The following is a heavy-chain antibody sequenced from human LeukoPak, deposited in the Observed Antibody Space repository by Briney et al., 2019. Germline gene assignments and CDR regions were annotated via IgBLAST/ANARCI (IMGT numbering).Heavy chain of an antibody. CDR3: AKDSPSRRIVVVPAACLDP. J-gene: IGHJ5*02. Sequence: AGGSLRLSCAASGFTFSSYAMHWVRQAPGKGLEWVAVISYDGSNKYYADSVKGRFTISRDNSKNTLYLQMNSLRAEDTAVYYCAKDSPSRRIVVVPAACLDPWGQGTLVTVSS. CDR2: ISYDGSNK. V-gene: IGHV3-30-3*01. D-gene: IGHD2-2*01. CDR1: GFTFSSYA.